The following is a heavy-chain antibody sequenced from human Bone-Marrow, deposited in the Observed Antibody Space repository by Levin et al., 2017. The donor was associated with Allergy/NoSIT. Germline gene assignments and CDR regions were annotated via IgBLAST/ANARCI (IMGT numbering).Heavy chain of an antibody. CDR1: GFRFSNYA. D-gene: IGHD5-18*01. J-gene: IGHJ4*02. Sequence: PGGSLRLSCAASGFRFSNYAMHWVRQAPGKGLECVSYISSSGTIIEYAESVKGRFTISRDNAKNSLYLQMNSLRDEDTAEYFCARGRGYRTDWGQGTLVTVSS. CDR3: ARGRGYRTD. CDR2: ISSSGTII. V-gene: IGHV3-48*02.